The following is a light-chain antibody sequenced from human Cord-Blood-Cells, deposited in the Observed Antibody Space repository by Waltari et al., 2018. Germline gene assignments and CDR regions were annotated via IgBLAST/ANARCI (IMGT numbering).Light chain of an antibody. CDR1: SSDVGSYTL. J-gene: IGLJ2*01. V-gene: IGLV2-23*01. Sequence: QSALTQPASVSGSPGQSITISCTGTSSDVGSYTLVSCYQQPPGKAPKLMIYAGSKRPSGVSNRFSCSKSGNTASLTISGLQAEDEADYYCCSYAGSSTVVFGGGTKLTVL. CDR2: AGS. CDR3: CSYAGSSTVV.